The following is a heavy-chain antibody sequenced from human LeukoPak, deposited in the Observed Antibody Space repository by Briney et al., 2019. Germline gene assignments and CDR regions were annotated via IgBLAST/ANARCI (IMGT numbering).Heavy chain of an antibody. CDR2: IYYSGST. V-gene: IGHV4-59*01. J-gene: IGHJ5*02. CDR3: ARATVTTWGYNWFDP. Sequence: IPSETLSLTCTVSGGSISSYCWSWIRQPPGKGLEWIGYIYYSGSTNYNPSLKSRVTISVDTSKNQFSLKLSSVTAADTAVYYCARATVTTWGYNWFDPWGQGTLVTVSS. CDR1: GGSISSYC. D-gene: IGHD4-17*01.